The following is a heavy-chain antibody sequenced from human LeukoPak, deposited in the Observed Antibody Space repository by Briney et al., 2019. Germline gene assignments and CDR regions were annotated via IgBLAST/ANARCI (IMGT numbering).Heavy chain of an antibody. CDR2: IYYSGST. D-gene: IGHD2-2*01. Sequence: SETLSLTCTVSGGSISSSSYYWGWIRQPPGKGLEWIGSIYYSGSTYYNPSLKSRVTISVDTSKNQFSLKLSSVTAADTPVYYCARPPYCSSTSCYYFDYWGQGTLVTVSS. V-gene: IGHV4-39*01. J-gene: IGHJ4*02. CDR3: ARPPYCSSTSCYYFDY. CDR1: GGSISSSSYY.